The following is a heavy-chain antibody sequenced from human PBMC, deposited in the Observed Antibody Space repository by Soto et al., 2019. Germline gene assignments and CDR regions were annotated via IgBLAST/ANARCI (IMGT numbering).Heavy chain of an antibody. CDR2: INPNSGGT. CDR1: GYTFTGYY. V-gene: IGHV1-2*02. D-gene: IGHD5-18*01. CDR3: ARAGRGYSYGYCFDY. J-gene: IGHJ4*02. Sequence: ASVKVSCKASGYTFTGYYMHWVRQAPGQGLEWMGWINPNSGGTNYAQKFQGRVTMTRDTSISTAYMELSRLRSDDTAVYYCARAGRGYSYGYCFDYWGQGTLVTV.